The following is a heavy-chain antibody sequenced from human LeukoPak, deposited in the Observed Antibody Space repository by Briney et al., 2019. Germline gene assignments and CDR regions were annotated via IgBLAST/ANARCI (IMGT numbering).Heavy chain of an antibody. J-gene: IGHJ4*02. D-gene: IGHD2-21*02. CDR3: ARRHDFPDY. V-gene: IGHV3-7*03. CDR2: IKQDGSEK. CDR1: GFTFSSYA. Sequence: GGSLRLSCAASGFTFSSYAMSWVRQAPGKGLEWVANIKQDGSEKYYVDSVKGRFTISRDNAKNSLYLQMNSLRAEDTAVYYCARRHDFPDYWGQGTLVTVSS.